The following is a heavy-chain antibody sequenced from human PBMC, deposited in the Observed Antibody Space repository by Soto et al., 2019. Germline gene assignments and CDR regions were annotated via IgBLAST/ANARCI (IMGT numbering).Heavy chain of an antibody. CDR2: ISATTPNT. CDR1: GFTFRNFP. CDR3: ARDWNLDH. V-gene: IGHV3-23*01. Sequence: VQLLESGGGLVQPGGSLRLSCAASGFTFRNFPMNWVRQAPGMGLDWVSTISATTPNTYYADSVRGRFTISRDNSKNILYLEMNGLRAEDTAIYYCARDWNLDHWGQGNLV. D-gene: IGHD1-1*01. J-gene: IGHJ4*02.